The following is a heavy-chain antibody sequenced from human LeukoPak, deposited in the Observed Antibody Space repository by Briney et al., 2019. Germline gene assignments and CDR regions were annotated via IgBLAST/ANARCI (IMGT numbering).Heavy chain of an antibody. CDR1: GFTFSSYG. J-gene: IGHJ4*02. Sequence: GGSLRLSCAASGFTFSSYGMHWVSQAPGKGLEWVAVISYDGSNKYYADSVKGRFTISRDNSKNTLYLQMNSLRAEDTAVYYCAKDIGDSPLLWFGDGWNWGQGTLVTVSS. D-gene: IGHD3-10*01. CDR3: AKDIGDSPLLWFGDGWN. CDR2: ISYDGSNK. V-gene: IGHV3-30*18.